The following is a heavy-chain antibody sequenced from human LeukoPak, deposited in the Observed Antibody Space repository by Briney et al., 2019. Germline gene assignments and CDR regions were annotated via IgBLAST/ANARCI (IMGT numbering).Heavy chain of an antibody. V-gene: IGHV1-24*01. J-gene: IGHJ5*02. CDR1: GYTLTELS. Sequence: ASVKVSCKVSGYTLTELSMHWVRQAPGKGLEWMGGFDSEDGETIYAQKFQGRVTMTEDTSTDTAYMELSSLRSEDTAVYYCARGRRKYCSSTSCYTGNWFDPWGQGTLVTVSS. CDR3: ARGRRKYCSSTSCYTGNWFDP. D-gene: IGHD2-2*02. CDR2: FDSEDGET.